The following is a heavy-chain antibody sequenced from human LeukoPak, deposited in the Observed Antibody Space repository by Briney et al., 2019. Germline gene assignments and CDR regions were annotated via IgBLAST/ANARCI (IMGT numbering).Heavy chain of an antibody. CDR3: GLYYYGSGSYYGMDV. J-gene: IGHJ6*02. CDR2: IYSGGST. D-gene: IGHD3-10*01. CDR1: GFTFSSNY. Sequence: GGSLRLSCAASGFTFSSNYMSWDRQAPGQGLEWVSVIYSGGSTYYADSVKGRFTISRDNSKNTLYLQMNSLRAEDTAVYYCGLYYYGSGSYYGMDVWGQGTTVTVSS. V-gene: IGHV3-66*01.